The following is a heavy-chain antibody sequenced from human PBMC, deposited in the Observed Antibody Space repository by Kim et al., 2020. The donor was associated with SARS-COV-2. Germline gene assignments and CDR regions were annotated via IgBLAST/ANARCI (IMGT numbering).Heavy chain of an antibody. Sequence: GNTKYSQKFQGRVTITRDTSASTAYMELSSLRSEDTAEYYCASRSGSTDYWGQGTLVTVSS. J-gene: IGHJ4*02. CDR2: GNT. D-gene: IGHD1-26*01. CDR3: ASRSGSTDY. V-gene: IGHV1-3*01.